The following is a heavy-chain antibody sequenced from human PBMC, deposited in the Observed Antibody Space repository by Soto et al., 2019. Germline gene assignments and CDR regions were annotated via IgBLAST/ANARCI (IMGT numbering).Heavy chain of an antibody. J-gene: IGHJ5*02. Sequence: GASVKVSYKASGYTFTNYIIHWVRQAPEQRLEWVGWINAGNGNTKYSQKFQGRVTITRDTSATTAYMELSSLRSEDTAVHYCARGNAMVAIGDSLDPWGQGTRVTVSS. CDR1: GYTFTNYI. V-gene: IGHV1-3*01. CDR2: INAGNGNT. D-gene: IGHD2-15*01. CDR3: ARGNAMVAIGDSLDP.